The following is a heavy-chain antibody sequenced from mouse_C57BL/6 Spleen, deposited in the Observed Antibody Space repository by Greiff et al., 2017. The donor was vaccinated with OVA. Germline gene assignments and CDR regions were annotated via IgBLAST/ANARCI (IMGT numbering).Heavy chain of an antibody. CDR3: AKYYGSSYNAMDY. Sequence: VQLQQSGPVLVKPGASVKMSCKASGYTFTDYYMNWVKQSHGKSLEWIGVINPYNGGTSYNQKFKGKATLTVDKSSSTAYMELNSLTSEDSAVYYCAKYYGSSYNAMDYWGQGTSVTVSS. CDR2: INPYNGGT. V-gene: IGHV1-19*01. J-gene: IGHJ4*01. D-gene: IGHD1-1*01. CDR1: GYTFTDYY.